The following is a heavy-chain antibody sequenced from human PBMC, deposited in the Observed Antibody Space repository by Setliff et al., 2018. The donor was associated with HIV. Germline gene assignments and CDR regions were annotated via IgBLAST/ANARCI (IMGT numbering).Heavy chain of an antibody. CDR1: GGTFRGFG. V-gene: IGHV1-69*13. CDR3: ATNPEMATINYYYYYMDV. Sequence: GASVKVSCKASGGTFRGFGISWVVQAPGQGLEWMGQIIPIFGTPRHAQKFQGRVTITADESTSTVYMELSSLRSEDTAVYYCATNPEMATINYYYYYMDVWGKGTTVTVSS. CDR2: IIPIFGTP. D-gene: IGHD5-12*01. J-gene: IGHJ6*03.